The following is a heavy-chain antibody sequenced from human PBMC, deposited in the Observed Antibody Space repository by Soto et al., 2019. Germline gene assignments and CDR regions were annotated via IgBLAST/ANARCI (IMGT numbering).Heavy chain of an antibody. CDR3: TTYYYDKKPFDY. Sequence: LRLSCAASGFTFSSYGMHWVRQAPGKGLEWVAVISYDGSNKYYADSVKGRFTISRDNSKNTLYLQMNSLRAEDTAVYYCTTYYYDKKPFDYWGQGTLVTVS. J-gene: IGHJ4*02. D-gene: IGHD3-22*01. V-gene: IGHV3-30*03. CDR2: ISYDGSNK. CDR1: GFTFSSYG.